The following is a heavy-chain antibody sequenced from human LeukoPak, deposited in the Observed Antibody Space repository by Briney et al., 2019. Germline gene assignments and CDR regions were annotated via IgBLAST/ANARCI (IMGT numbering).Heavy chain of an antibody. J-gene: IGHJ4*02. CDR2: IYYSGST. CDR3: ARSGPYSSGHYFDY. D-gene: IGHD6-19*01. V-gene: IGHV4-31*03. Sequence: SETLSLTCTVSGGSISSGGYYWSWIRQHPGKGLEWIGYIYYSGSTYYNPSLKSRVTISVDTSKNQFSLKLSSVTAADTAVYYCARSGPYSSGHYFDYWGQGTLVTVSS. CDR1: GGSISSGGYY.